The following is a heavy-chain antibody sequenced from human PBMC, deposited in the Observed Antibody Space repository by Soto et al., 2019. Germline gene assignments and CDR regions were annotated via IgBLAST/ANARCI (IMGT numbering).Heavy chain of an antibody. CDR2: IYYSGST. CDR3: ARTLIVVVPAATDYYYYYMDV. D-gene: IGHD2-2*01. V-gene: IGHV4-39*01. CDR1: GGSISSSSYY. Sequence: SETLSLTCTVSGGSISSSSYYWGWIRQPPGKGLEWIGSIYYSGSTYYNPSLKSRVTISVDTSKNQFSLKLSSVTAADTAVYYCARTLIVVVPAATDYYYYYMDVWGKGTTVTSP. J-gene: IGHJ6*03.